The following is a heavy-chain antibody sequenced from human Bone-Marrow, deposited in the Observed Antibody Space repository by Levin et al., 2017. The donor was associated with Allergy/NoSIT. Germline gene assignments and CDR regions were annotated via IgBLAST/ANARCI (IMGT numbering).Heavy chain of an antibody. CDR1: GYTFTDYV. V-gene: IGHV1-3*01. CDR3: ARDDGSGSHYRAFDY. D-gene: IGHD3-10*01. CDR2: MNAANANA. J-gene: IGHJ4*02. Sequence: ASVKVSCKASGYTFTDYVIHWVRQAPGHRPEWMGWMNAANANARNSQKFQGRVTFTRDISATTAYMELSSLRSEDTALYFCARDDGSGSHYRAFDYWGQGSLVVVSS.